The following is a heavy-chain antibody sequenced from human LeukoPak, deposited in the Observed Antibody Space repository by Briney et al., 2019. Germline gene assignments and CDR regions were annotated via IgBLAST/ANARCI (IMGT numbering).Heavy chain of an antibody. CDR1: GGTFSSYA. J-gene: IGHJ4*02. CDR2: IIPIFGIA. V-gene: IGHV1-69*13. CDR3: ARGYCSSTSCYSYFDY. D-gene: IGHD2-2*01. Sequence: SVKVSCKASGGTFSSYAISWVRQAPGQGLEWMGRIIPIFGIANYAQKFQGRVTITADESTSTAYMELSSLRSEDTAVYYCARGYCSSTSCYSYFDYWGQGTLVTVSS.